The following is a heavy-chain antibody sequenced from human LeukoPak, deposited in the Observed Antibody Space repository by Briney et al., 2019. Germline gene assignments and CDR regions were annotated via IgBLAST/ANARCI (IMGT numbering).Heavy chain of an antibody. CDR3: ARGRGYSYGEDLDY. J-gene: IGHJ4*02. V-gene: IGHV1-2*02. CDR1: GYTFTGYY. D-gene: IGHD5-18*01. CDR2: INPNSGGT. Sequence: VASVKVSCKASGYTFTGYYMHWVRQAPGQGLEWMGWINPNSGGTNYAQKFQGRVTMTRDTSISTAYMELSRLRSDDTAVYYCARGRGYSYGEDLDYWDQGTLVTVSS.